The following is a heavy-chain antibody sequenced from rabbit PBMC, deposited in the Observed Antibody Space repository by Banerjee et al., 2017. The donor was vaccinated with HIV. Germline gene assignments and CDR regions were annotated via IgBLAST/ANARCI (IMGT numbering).Heavy chain of an antibody. V-gene: IGHV1S45*01. CDR2: INTSSGNT. Sequence: QEQLVESRGGLVQPGESLTLSCKASGFTISSGYWIDWVRQAPGKGLEWIACINTSSGNTVYASWAKGRFTISKTSSTTVTLQMTSLTAADTATYFCAREESDGGGHLKLWGQGTLVTVS. J-gene: IGHJ3*01. D-gene: IGHD2-1*01. CDR3: AREESDGGGHLKL. CDR1: GFTISSGYW.